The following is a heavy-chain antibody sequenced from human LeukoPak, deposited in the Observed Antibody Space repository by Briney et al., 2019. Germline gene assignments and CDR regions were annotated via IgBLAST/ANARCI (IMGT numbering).Heavy chain of an antibody. D-gene: IGHD3-10*01. V-gene: IGHV3-7*01. Sequence: GGSLRLSCAASAFGFSSYWMTWVRQAPGMGLEWVANIKEDGSEKYYVDSVKGRFTISRDNAKNSLYLQMNSLRAEDTAVYYCARVLRGSGSYFPYYFDYWGQGTLVTVSS. CDR2: IKEDGSEK. CDR1: AFGFSSYW. CDR3: ARVLRGSGSYFPYYFDY. J-gene: IGHJ4*02.